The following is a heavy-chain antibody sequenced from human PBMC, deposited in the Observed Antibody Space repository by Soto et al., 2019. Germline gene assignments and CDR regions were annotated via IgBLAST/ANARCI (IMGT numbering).Heavy chain of an antibody. Sequence: ESGGGVVQPGRSLRLSCAASGFTFSSYAMHWVRQAPGKGLEWVAVISYDGSNKYYADSVKGRFTISRDNSKNTLYLQMNSLRAEDTAVYYCARDGVPYSSSFDYWGQGTLVTVSS. CDR3: ARDGVPYSSSFDY. CDR1: GFTFSSYA. CDR2: ISYDGSNK. V-gene: IGHV3-30-3*01. J-gene: IGHJ4*02. D-gene: IGHD6-13*01.